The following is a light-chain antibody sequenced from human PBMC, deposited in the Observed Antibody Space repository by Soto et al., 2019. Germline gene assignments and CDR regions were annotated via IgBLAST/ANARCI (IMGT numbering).Light chain of an antibody. J-gene: IGLJ1*01. Sequence: QSALAQPPSASGSPGPSVTISCTGTKNDIRVYDFVSWYQHHPGKAPRLIIYEVVQRPSGVPDRYSGSQSGNPASLTVSGLQAADEADYFCKSYAGSNTYVFGGGSKVTVL. CDR1: KNDIRVYDF. CDR2: EVV. V-gene: IGLV2-8*01. CDR3: KSYAGSNTYV.